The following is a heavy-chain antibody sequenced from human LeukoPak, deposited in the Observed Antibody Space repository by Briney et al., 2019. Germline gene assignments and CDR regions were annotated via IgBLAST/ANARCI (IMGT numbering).Heavy chain of an antibody. V-gene: IGHV4-39*01. Sequence: SETLSLTCTVSGASISSSSYYWGWIRQPPGKGLEWIGSIYYRGSTYYNPSLKSRVTISVDTSKNQFSLKLSSVTAADTAVYYCARPPALDLDAFDIWGRGAMVTVS. J-gene: IGHJ3*02. CDR1: GASISSSSYY. CDR2: IYYRGST. CDR3: ARPPALDLDAFDI.